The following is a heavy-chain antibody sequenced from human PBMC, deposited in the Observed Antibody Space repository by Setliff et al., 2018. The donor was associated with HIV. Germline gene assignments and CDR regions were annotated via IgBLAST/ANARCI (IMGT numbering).Heavy chain of an antibody. D-gene: IGHD3-10*01. Sequence: LSLTCTVSGDSISSYYWSWIRQPPGKGLEWIGYIYTSGITDYNPSLKSRVTISGDTSKNQFSLKLSSVTAADTAVYYCARDRRGYYYGSGSRYMDVWGTGTTVTVSS. CDR3: ARDRRGYYYGSGSRYMDV. V-gene: IGHV4-4*08. CDR1: GDSISSYY. CDR2: IYTSGIT. J-gene: IGHJ6*03.